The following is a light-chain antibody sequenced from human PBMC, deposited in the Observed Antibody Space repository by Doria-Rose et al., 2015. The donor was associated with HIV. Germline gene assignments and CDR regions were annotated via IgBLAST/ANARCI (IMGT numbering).Light chain of an antibody. V-gene: IGKV4-1*01. CDR3: QQYYDTPS. CDR2: WAS. CDR1: QSLLYTSTNY. J-gene: IGKJ3*01. Sequence: TRSPESLGMSLGERATLNCKSNQSLLYTSTNYLAWYQQKPGQPPKLLIYWASTRQSGVPARFSGCGSGTDFTLTISSLEAEDVAVYYCQQYYDTPSFGPGTTVDIK.